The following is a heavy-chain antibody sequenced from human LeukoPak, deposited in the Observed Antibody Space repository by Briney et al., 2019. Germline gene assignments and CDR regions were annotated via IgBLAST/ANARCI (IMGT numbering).Heavy chain of an antibody. J-gene: IGHJ4*02. CDR1: GFTFSRHA. CDR3: ARDKGRFGELLHFDY. D-gene: IGHD3-10*01. V-gene: IGHV3-30-3*01. CDR2: ISYDGANK. Sequence: PGRSLRLSCAASGFTFSRHALHWVRQAPGKGLEWVATISYDGANKYYADSVKGRFTISGENSRNTLYLLMSSLRAEDTAVYYCARDKGRFGELLHFDYWGQGTLVTVSS.